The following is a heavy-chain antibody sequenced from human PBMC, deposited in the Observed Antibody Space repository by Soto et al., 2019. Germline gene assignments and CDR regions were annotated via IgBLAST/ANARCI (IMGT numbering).Heavy chain of an antibody. CDR2: MNPNSGNT. CDR1: GYTFTSYD. Sequence: ASVKVSCKASGYTFTSYDINWVRQATGQGLEWMGWMNPNSGNTGYAQKFQGRVTMTRNTSISTDYMELSSLRSEDTAVYYCARGLMITFGGVIVRGYFDLWGRGTLVTVSS. J-gene: IGHJ2*01. V-gene: IGHV1-8*01. CDR3: ARGLMITFGGVIVRGYFDL. D-gene: IGHD3-16*02.